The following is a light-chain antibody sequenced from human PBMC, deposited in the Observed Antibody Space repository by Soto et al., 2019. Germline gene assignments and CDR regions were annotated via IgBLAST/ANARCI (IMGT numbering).Light chain of an antibody. CDR1: QTLSSSY. CDR2: AAS. J-gene: IGKJ4*01. Sequence: EIVLTQSPGTLSLSPGERAALSCRASQTLSSSYLAWYQQKPGQAPRLLIYAASSRATGIPDRFSDSGSGTDFTLTISRLEPEDFAVYYCQQYGSSLLTFGGGTKVDIK. V-gene: IGKV3-20*01. CDR3: QQYGSSLLT.